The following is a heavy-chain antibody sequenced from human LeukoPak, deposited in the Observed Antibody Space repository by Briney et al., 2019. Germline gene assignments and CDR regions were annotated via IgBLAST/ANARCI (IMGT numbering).Heavy chain of an antibody. D-gene: IGHD3-22*01. J-gene: IGHJ4*02. V-gene: IGHV4-59*01. CDR2: IYYSGST. Sequence: PSETLSLTCTVSGGSISSYYWSWIRQPPGKGLEWIGYIYYSGSTNYNPSLKSRVTISVDTSKNQFSLKLSSVTAADTAVYYCARSRGLYYYDSSSYYDGYYFDYWGQGTLVTVSS. CDR3: ARSRGLYYYDSSSYYDGYYFDY. CDR1: GGSISSYY.